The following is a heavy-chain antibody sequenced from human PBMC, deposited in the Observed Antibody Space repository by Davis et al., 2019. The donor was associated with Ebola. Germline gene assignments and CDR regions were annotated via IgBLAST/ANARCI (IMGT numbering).Heavy chain of an antibody. CDR1: GFTFSSYG. Sequence: GESLKISCAASGFTFSSYGMHWVRQAPGKGLEWVAFIRYDGSKKYYADSVKGRFTISRDNSKNTLYLQMNSLRAEDTVVYYCAKDSGWQMSPWGQGTLVTVSS. CDR2: IRYDGSKK. CDR3: AKDSGWQMSP. V-gene: IGHV3-30*02. J-gene: IGHJ5*02. D-gene: IGHD6-25*01.